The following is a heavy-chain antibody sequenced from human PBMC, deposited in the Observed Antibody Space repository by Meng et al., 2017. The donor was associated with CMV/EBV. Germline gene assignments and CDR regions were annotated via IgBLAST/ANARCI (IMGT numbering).Heavy chain of an antibody. CDR2: INPNSAGT. V-gene: IGHV1-2*06. J-gene: IGHJ4*02. D-gene: IGHD2-2*03. CDR3: TRSWIDSFTPDFDY. CDR1: GYSFIGHY. Sequence: VQLVQSGSEVKKPGASVKVSCKASGYSFIGHYIHWVRKAPGQGVEWMGRINPNSAGTNYVEKFKGRVTMTRDKSNNIVYMELTRLTSDDTAVYYCTRSWIDSFTPDFDYWGQGTLVTVSS.